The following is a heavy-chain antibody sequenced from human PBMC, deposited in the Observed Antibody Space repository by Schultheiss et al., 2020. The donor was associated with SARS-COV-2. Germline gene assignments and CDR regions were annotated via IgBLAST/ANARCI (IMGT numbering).Heavy chain of an antibody. CDR3: ARTVGATYYYYYGMDV. CDR2: INPSGGST. V-gene: IGHV1-46*01. CDR1: GYTFTGYY. J-gene: IGHJ6*02. Sequence: ASVKVSCKASGYTFTGYYMHWVRQAPGQGLEWMGIINPSGGSTSYAQKFQGRVTMTRNTSISTAYMELSSLRSEDTAVYYCARTVGATYYYYYGMDVWGQGTTVTVSS. D-gene: IGHD1-26*01.